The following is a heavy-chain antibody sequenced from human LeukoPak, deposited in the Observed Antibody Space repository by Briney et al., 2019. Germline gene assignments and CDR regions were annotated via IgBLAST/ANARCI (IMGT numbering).Heavy chain of an antibody. CDR1: GGSISSGDYY. V-gene: IGHV4-30-4*01. Sequence: SETLSLTCTVSGGSISSGDYYWSWIRQPPGKGLEWIGYIYYSGSTYYNPSLKSRVTISVDTSKNQFSLNLSSVAAADTAVYYCARKQRVTAIDYWGKGTLVTVSS. J-gene: IGHJ4*02. CDR2: IYYSGST. D-gene: IGHD2-21*02. CDR3: ARKQRVTAIDY.